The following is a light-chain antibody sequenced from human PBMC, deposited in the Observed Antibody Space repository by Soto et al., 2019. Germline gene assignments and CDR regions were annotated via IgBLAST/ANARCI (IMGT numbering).Light chain of an antibody. J-gene: IGKJ5*01. CDR3: QQRSNWIT. CDR2: DAS. CDR1: QRVSSY. Sequence: EIVLTQSPATLSLSPGERATLSCRASQRVSSYLAWYQQKPGQAPRLLIYDASNRATGIPARFSGSGSGTDFPLTISSLVPEDFAVYYCQQRSNWITFGQGTRLEIK. V-gene: IGKV3-11*01.